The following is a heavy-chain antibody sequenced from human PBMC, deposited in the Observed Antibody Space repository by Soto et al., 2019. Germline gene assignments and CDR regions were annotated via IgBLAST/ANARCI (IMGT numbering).Heavy chain of an antibody. Sequence: QVQLVESGGGVVQPGRSLRLSCAASGFTFSSYGMHWVRQAPGKGLEWVAVISYDGSNKYYADSVKGRFTISRDNSKNTLHLQMNSLRAEDTAVYYCANMAAAGTGWGQGTLVTVSS. CDR1: GFTFSSYG. CDR2: ISYDGSNK. V-gene: IGHV3-30*18. CDR3: ANMAAAGTG. J-gene: IGHJ4*02. D-gene: IGHD6-13*01.